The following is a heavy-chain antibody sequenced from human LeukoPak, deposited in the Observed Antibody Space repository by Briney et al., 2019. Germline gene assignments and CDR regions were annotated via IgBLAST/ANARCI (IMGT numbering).Heavy chain of an antibody. D-gene: IGHD5-12*01. CDR2: ISAYNGNT. V-gene: IGHV1-18*01. J-gene: IGHJ5*02. Sequence: GGSLRLSCAASGFTFTSYGISWVRQAPGQGLEWMGWISAYNGNTNYAQKLQGRVTMTTDTSTSTAYMELRSLRSDDTAVYYCARDPAPTIPWGQGTLVTVSS. CDR1: GFTFTSYG. CDR3: ARDPAPTIP.